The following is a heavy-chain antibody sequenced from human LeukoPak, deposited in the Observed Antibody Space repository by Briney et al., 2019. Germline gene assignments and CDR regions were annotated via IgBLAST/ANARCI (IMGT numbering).Heavy chain of an antibody. V-gene: IGHV3-7*03. D-gene: IGHD2-2*01. Sequence: GGSLRLSCEASGFIFRNYWMSWVRQGPGEGPEWVANINQGGSEKYYVDSVKGRFTISRDNAKNSLDLQMNSLRVEDTAIYYCARLAVPPGNRGWYYEQWGQGTLVTVSS. CDR3: ARLAVPPGNRGWYYEQ. CDR1: GFIFRNYW. CDR2: INQGGSEK. J-gene: IGHJ4*02.